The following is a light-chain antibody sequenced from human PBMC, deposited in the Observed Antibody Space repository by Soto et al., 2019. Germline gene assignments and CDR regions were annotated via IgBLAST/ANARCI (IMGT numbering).Light chain of an antibody. CDR3: QQYGYSPIT. CDR1: QSVGRD. CDR2: GAS. V-gene: IGKV3-20*01. Sequence: IVMTQAPGTLSVSPAESATLSCRASQSVGRDLAWYQQKPGQAPRLLIYGASSRATGIPDKFSGSGSGTDFTLTIDGLEPEDFAVYYCQQYGYSPITFGQGTRLEIK. J-gene: IGKJ5*01.